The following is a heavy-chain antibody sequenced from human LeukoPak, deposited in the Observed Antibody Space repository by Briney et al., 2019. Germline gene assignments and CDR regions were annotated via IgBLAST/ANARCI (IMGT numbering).Heavy chain of an antibody. J-gene: IGHJ4*02. D-gene: IGHD1-20*01. CDR2: ISSSSSYI. Sequence: GGSLRPSCAASGFTFSSYSMNWVRQAPGKGLEWVSTISSSSSYIHYADSVKGRFTISRDNAKNSLYLQMNSLRAEDSAVYYCARARITGTTLPVDYWGQGTLVTVSS. V-gene: IGHV3-21*01. CDR3: ARARITGTTLPVDY. CDR1: GFTFSSYS.